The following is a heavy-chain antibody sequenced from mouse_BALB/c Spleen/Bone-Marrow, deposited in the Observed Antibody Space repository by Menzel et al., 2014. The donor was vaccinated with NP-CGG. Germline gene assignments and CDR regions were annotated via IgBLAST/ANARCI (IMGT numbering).Heavy chain of an antibody. CDR1: GFTFSSYG. V-gene: IGHV5-9-2*01. CDR2: ISGGGSYT. CDR3: ARHAYYDQTEVSFVY. J-gene: IGHJ3*01. Sequence: EVKVEESGGNLVKSGGSLKLSCAASGFTFSSYGMSWVRQTPEKRLEWVATISGGGSYTFYPDSVKGRFTISRDNAKNNLYLQLGSLRSEDTALYYCARHAYYDQTEVSFVYWGQGTLVTVSA. D-gene: IGHD2-4*01.